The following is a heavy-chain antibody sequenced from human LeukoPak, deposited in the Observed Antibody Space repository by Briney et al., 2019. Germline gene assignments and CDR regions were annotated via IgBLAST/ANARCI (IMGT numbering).Heavy chain of an antibody. J-gene: IGHJ5*02. CDR3: AKDDEDHGYIDP. CDR1: VFTFSSYA. Sequence: PGWALRLSCAASVFTFSSYAMSGVRQAPGKGLEWVSAISGSSGSTYYDDSVKGRFNISRNKSENTLYIQMTRMRAEDTAVYYCAKDDEDHGYIDPWGQGTMVTVSS. CDR2: ISGSSGST. V-gene: IGHV3-23*01. D-gene: IGHD6-13*01.